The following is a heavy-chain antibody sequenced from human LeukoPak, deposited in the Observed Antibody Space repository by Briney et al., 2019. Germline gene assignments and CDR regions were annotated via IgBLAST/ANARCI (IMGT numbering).Heavy chain of an antibody. CDR3: ARGLSGSGWDSVFRYFDY. D-gene: IGHD6-19*01. CDR1: GGSFSGYY. V-gene: IGHV4-34*01. J-gene: IGHJ4*02. CDR2: INHSGST. Sequence: PSETLSLTCAVYGGSFSGYYWSWIRQPPGKGLEWIGEINHSGSTNYNPSLKSRVTISVDTSKNQFSLKLSSVTAADTAVYYCARGLSGSGWDSVFRYFDYWGQGTLVTVSS.